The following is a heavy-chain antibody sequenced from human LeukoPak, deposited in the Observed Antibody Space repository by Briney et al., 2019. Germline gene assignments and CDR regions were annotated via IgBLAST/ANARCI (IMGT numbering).Heavy chain of an antibody. CDR1: GFTFSDYY. V-gene: IGHV3-11*04. J-gene: IGHJ5*02. Sequence: GGSLRLSCAASGFTFSDYYMSWIRQAPGKGLEWISYISSSSTTIYYAGSVKGRFTISRDNAKNSLYLQMNSLRAEDTAVYYCARDRREMATTPRRSSWFDPWGQGTLVTVSS. CDR2: ISSSSTTI. CDR3: ARDRREMATTPRRSSWFDP. D-gene: IGHD5-24*01.